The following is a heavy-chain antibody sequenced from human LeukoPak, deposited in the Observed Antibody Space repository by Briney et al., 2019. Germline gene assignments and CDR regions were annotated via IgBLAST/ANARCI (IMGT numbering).Heavy chain of an antibody. CDR2: IDPTDSYT. Sequence: GESLKISCKGSGYRFTRYWITWVRQMPGKGLEWMGMIDPTDSYTNYSPSFQGHVTISTDKSISTAYLQWSSLKASDTAIYYCARRGRSSSNFDFWGQGTLVTVSS. CDR1: GYRFTRYW. D-gene: IGHD6-6*01. J-gene: IGHJ4*02. CDR3: ARRGRSSSNFDF. V-gene: IGHV5-10-1*01.